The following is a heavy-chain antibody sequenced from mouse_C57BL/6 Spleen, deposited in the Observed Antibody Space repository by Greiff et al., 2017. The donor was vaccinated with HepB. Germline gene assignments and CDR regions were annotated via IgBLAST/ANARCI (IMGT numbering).Heavy chain of an antibody. D-gene: IGHD1-1*01. Sequence: QVQLQQSGAELARPGASVKMSCKASGYTFTSYTMHWVKQRPGQGLEWIGYINPSSGYTKYNQKFKDKATLTADKYSSTAYMQLSSLTSEDSAVYYCAREGYYGSSPSWFAYWGQGTLVTVSA. CDR2: INPSSGYT. J-gene: IGHJ3*01. CDR1: GYTFTSYT. V-gene: IGHV1-4*01. CDR3: AREGYYGSSPSWFAY.